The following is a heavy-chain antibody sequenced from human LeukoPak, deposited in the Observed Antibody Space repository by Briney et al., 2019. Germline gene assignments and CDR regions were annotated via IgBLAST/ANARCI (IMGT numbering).Heavy chain of an antibody. V-gene: IGHV3-7*01. J-gene: IGHJ5*02. Sequence: GGSLRLSCTASGFIFNDFWMSWVRQAPGEGLEWVANIRQDGGAKNYVDSVKGRFTISRDNAKKSLYLQINSLMCEKITMVRCPLNWFDPWGQGTLVTVSS. D-gene: IGHD3-10*01. CDR3: PLNWFDP. CDR2: IRQDGGAK. CDR1: GFIFNDFW.